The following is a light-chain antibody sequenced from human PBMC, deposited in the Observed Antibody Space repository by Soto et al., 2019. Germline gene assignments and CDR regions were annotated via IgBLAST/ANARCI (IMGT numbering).Light chain of an antibody. J-gene: IGLJ3*02. Sequence: QLVLTQPPSASRTPGQRVTISCSGSSSSIGSNYVYWYQQLPGTAPKLLIYRNNQRPSGVPDRFSGSKSGTSASLAISGLRSEDEAYYYCAAWDDSLSGWAFGGGTKLTVL. CDR1: SSSIGSNY. CDR2: RNN. CDR3: AAWDDSLSGWA. V-gene: IGLV1-47*01.